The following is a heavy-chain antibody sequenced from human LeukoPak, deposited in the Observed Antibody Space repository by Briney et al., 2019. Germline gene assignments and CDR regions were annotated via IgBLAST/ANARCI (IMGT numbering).Heavy chain of an antibody. V-gene: IGHV3-23*01. D-gene: IGHD2-2*02. J-gene: IGHJ4*02. CDR3: AKSQPRYCSSTSCYKDYYGSGSYWGPFDY. Sequence: GGSLRLSCAASGFTFSSYAMSWVRQAPGKGLEWVSAISGSGGSTYYADSVKGRFTISRDNSKNTLYLQMNSLRAEDTAVYYCAKSQPRYCSSTSCYKDYYGSGSYWGPFDYWGQGTLVTVSS. CDR2: ISGSGGST. CDR1: GFTFSSYA.